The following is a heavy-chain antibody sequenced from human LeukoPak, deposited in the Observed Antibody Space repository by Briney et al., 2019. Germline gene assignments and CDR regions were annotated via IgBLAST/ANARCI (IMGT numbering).Heavy chain of an antibody. CDR1: GFTFSSHA. D-gene: IGHD3-10*01. Sequence: GGSLRLSCAASGFTFSSHALSWLRQAPGKGLEWVAVISYDGSNKYYADSVKGRFTISRDNSKNTLYLQMNSLRAEDTAVYYCARDRVYYGSGSYDWFDPWGQGTLVTVSS. J-gene: IGHJ5*02. V-gene: IGHV3-30*04. CDR3: ARDRVYYGSGSYDWFDP. CDR2: ISYDGSNK.